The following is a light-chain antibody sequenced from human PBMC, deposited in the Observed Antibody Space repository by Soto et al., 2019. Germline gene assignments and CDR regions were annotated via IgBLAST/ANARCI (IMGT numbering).Light chain of an antibody. CDR2: SAS. V-gene: IGKV3-20*01. CDR1: QTFSSSY. CDR3: HLFDTSAYI. Sequence: EIVVTQSPGGLSLSPGDSATLSCRSSQTFSSSYLAWYRQKLGQAPRLLIYSASTRATGIPDRFSGSGSGTDFTLTISRLEPEECAVYFCHLFDTSAYIFGQGTRLEI. J-gene: IGKJ2*01.